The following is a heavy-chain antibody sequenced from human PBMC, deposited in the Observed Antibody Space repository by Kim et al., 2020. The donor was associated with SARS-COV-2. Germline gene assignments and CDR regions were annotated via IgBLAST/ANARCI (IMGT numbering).Heavy chain of an antibody. CDR1: GFTFSSYA. V-gene: IGHV3-30*04. CDR2: ISYDGSNK. CDR3: AREAAGFGEYYNDY. Sequence: GGSLRLSCAASGFTFSSYAMHWVRQAPGKGLEWVAVISYDGSNKYYADSVKGRFTISRDNSKNTLYLQMNSLRAEDTAVYYCAREAAGFGEYYNDYWGQG. D-gene: IGHD3-10*01. J-gene: IGHJ4*02.